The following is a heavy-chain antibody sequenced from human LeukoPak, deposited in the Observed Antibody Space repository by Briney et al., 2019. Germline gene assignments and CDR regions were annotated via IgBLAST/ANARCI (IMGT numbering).Heavy chain of an antibody. CDR2: ISDYNSNT. D-gene: IGHD3-10*01. V-gene: IGHV1-18*01. J-gene: IGHJ6*02. CDR1: GYTFTSYG. CDR3: ARGWFGELFPGQFYYYGMDV. Sequence: ASEKVSCKASGYTFTSYGISWVRQAPGQGLEWMGWISDYNSNTDYAQKLQGRVTMTTDTSTSTAYMELRSLRSDDTAVYYCARGWFGELFPGQFYYYGMDVWGQGTTVTVSS.